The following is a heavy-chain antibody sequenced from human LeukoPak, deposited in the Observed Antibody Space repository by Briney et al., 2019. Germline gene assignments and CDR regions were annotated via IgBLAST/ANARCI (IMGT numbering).Heavy chain of an antibody. Sequence: SETLSLTCTVSGDSISNANYYWGWIRQPPGKGLEWIGNIYYSGSTHYNPSLKSRVTISVDTSKNQFSLRLTSVTAADTAVYYCARAVLSYCSGGSCPYFDYWGQGTLVTVSS. V-gene: IGHV4-39*07. CDR1: GDSISNANYY. D-gene: IGHD2-15*01. CDR3: ARAVLSYCSGGSCPYFDY. J-gene: IGHJ4*02. CDR2: IYYSGST.